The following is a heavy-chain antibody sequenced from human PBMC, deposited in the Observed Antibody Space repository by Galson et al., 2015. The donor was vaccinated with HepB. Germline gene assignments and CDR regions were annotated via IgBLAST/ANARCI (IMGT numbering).Heavy chain of an antibody. V-gene: IGHV1-69*10. CDR1: GGTFSSYA. D-gene: IGHD3-22*01. CDR3: ARVRGDSSGYYEAFDY. CDR2: IIPILGIA. Sequence: CKASGGTFSSYAISWVRQAPGQGLEWMGGIIPILGIANYAQKFQGRVTITADKSTSTAYMELSSLRSEDTAVYYCARVRGDSSGYYEAFDYWGQGTLVTVSS. J-gene: IGHJ4*02.